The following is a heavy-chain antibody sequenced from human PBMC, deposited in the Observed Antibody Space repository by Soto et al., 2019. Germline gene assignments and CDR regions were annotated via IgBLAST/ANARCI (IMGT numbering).Heavy chain of an antibody. Sequence: ASVKVSCKASGYTFTSYGISWVRQAPGQGLEWMGWISAYNGNTNYAQKLQGRVTMTTDTSTSTAYMELRSLRSDDTAVYYCARVDRITIFGVVPTVHYGMDVWGQGTTVTAP. CDR1: GYTFTSYG. CDR3: ARVDRITIFGVVPTVHYGMDV. D-gene: IGHD3-3*01. V-gene: IGHV1-18*01. CDR2: ISAYNGNT. J-gene: IGHJ6*02.